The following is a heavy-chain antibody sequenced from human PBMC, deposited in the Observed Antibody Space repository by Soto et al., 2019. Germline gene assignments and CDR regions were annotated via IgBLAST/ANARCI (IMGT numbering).Heavy chain of an antibody. CDR1: GYTFTSYG. CDR2: ISAYNGNT. J-gene: IGHJ4*02. D-gene: IGHD1-26*01. V-gene: IGHV1-18*01. Sequence: QVQLVQSGAEVKKPGASVKVSCKASGYTFTSYGISWVRQAPGQGLEWMGWISAYNGNTNYAQMLQGRVTMTTDTATSTAYRELRSLRYDDTAVYYCANGVGASYYFDYWGQGTLVTVSS. CDR3: ANGVGASYYFDY.